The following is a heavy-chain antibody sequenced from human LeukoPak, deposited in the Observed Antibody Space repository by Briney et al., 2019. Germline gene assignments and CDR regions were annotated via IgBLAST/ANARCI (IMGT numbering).Heavy chain of an antibody. CDR1: GYTFTSYH. CDR2: INPTGHST. D-gene: IGHD1-26*01. Sequence: ASVKVSCKASGYTFTSYHMHLVRQAPGQGLEWIGIINPTGHSTNSAQNFQGRGTMTTDTTTTTVYMEQNRLKFEDTAVYYCAREGFVGPFDFWGQGTLVTVSS. V-gene: IGHV1-46*01. CDR3: AREGFVGPFDF. J-gene: IGHJ4*02.